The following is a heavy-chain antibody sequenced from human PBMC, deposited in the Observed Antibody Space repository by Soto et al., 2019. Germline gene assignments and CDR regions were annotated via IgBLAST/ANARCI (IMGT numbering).Heavy chain of an antibody. CDR3: ARSQDSSRWHSEYFDY. CDR2: ISAYNGNT. Sequence: GASVKVSCKASGYTFTSYGISWVRQAPGQGLEWMGWISAYNGNTNYAQKLQGRVTMTTDTSTSTAYMELRSLRSDDTAVYYCARSQDSSRWHSEYFDYWGQGTLVTVSS. D-gene: IGHD6-13*01. J-gene: IGHJ4*02. V-gene: IGHV1-18*01. CDR1: GYTFTSYG.